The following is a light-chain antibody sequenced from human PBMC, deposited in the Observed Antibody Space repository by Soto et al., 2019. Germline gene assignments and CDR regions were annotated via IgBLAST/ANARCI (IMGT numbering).Light chain of an antibody. V-gene: IGLV2-14*01. J-gene: IGLJ1*01. CDR2: QVT. Sequence: QSALTQPASVSGSPGQSITISCTGTSSDVGGYDFVSWYQHHPGKAPRLIIYQVTNRPSGVSDRFSGSKSGNTASLTISGLQAEDEGDYYCTSFAPGRIYVFGSGTKVTVL. CDR3: TSFAPGRIYV. CDR1: SSDVGGYDF.